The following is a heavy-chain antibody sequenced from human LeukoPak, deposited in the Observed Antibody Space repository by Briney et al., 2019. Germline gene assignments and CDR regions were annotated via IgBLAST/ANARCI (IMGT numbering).Heavy chain of an antibody. CDR2: IYYSGST. Sequence: SETLSLTCTVSGGSISSSSYYWGWIRQPPGEGLEWIGSIYYSGSTYYNPSLKSRVTISVDTSKNQFSLKLSSVTAADTAVYYCARLGYYGSGSPRVWGQGTMVTVSS. D-gene: IGHD3-10*01. J-gene: IGHJ3*01. CDR3: ARLGYYGSGSPRV. V-gene: IGHV4-39*07. CDR1: GGSISSSSYY.